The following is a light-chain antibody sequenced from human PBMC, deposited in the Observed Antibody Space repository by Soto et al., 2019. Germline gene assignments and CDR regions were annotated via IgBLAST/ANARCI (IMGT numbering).Light chain of an antibody. Sequence: EIVLTQSPGTLSLPPGESGILFCGTSQTVNRPYLAWYQQKPGQPPRLLISGASTRDTGIPARFSGSGSATEFTLTISRLESEDFAVYYCHQHETSPPTFGPGTKVDVK. V-gene: IGKV3-20*01. CDR1: QTVNRPY. CDR2: GAS. CDR3: HQHETSPPT. J-gene: IGKJ3*01.